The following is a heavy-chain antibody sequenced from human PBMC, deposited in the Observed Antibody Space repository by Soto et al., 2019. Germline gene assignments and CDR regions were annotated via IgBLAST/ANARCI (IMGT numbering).Heavy chain of an antibody. D-gene: IGHD3-9*01. Sequence: GGSLRLSCAASGFTFSSYSMNWVRQAPGKGLEWVSSISSSSSYIYYADSVKGRFTISRDNAKNSLYLQMNSLRAEDTAVYYCARDTYDILTGRRYYFDYWGQGTLVTVSS. J-gene: IGHJ4*02. CDR3: ARDTYDILTGRRYYFDY. CDR1: GFTFSSYS. CDR2: ISSSSSYI. V-gene: IGHV3-21*01.